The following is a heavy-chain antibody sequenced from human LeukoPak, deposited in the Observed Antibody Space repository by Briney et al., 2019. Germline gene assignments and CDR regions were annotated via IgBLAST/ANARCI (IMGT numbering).Heavy chain of an antibody. Sequence: SETLSLTCTVSGGSISSYYWSWIRQPPGKGLEWIGYIFHSGNTNYNPSLKSRVTMSVDTSKNQFSLKLSSVTAADTAVYYCAREASSGWRIDYWGQGTLVTVSS. CDR2: IFHSGNT. V-gene: IGHV4-59*01. J-gene: IGHJ4*02. D-gene: IGHD6-19*01. CDR3: AREASSGWRIDY. CDR1: GGSISSYY.